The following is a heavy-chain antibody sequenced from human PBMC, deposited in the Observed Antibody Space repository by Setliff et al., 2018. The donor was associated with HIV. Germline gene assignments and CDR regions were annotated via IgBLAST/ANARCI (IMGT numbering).Heavy chain of an antibody. CDR2: INYSGNT. V-gene: IGHV4-39*01. CDR3: ARHNWQWTMGPNWSDP. CDR1: GGSISSSSYY. Sequence: PSETLSLTCTVSGGSISSSSYYWGWIRHPPGKGLEWIGSINYSGNTYYKSSLKSRVTISVDTSKNQFSLKVSSVTAADTAVYYCARHNWQWTMGPNWSDPWGQGTLVTVSS. D-gene: IGHD6-19*01. J-gene: IGHJ5*02.